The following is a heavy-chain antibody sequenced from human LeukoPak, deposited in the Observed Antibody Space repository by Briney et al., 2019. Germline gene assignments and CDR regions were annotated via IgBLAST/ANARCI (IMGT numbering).Heavy chain of an antibody. J-gene: IGHJ4*02. CDR1: GFTFSSYG. CDR3: ARGIGDYETLLDY. Sequence: GGSLRLSCAASGFTFSSYGMHWVRQAPGKGLEWVAVIWCDGSNKYYADSVKGRFTISRDNSKNTLYLQMNSLRAEDTAVYYCARGIGDYETLLDYWGQGTLVTVSS. D-gene: IGHD4-17*01. CDR2: IWCDGSNK. V-gene: IGHV3-33*01.